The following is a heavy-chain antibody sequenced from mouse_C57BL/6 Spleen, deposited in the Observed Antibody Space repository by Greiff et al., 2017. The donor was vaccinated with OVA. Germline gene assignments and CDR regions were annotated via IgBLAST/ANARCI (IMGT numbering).Heavy chain of an antibody. V-gene: IGHV1-26*01. CDR2: INPNNGGT. CDR1: GYTFTDYY. Sequence: EVQLQQSGPELVKPGASVKISCKASGYTFTDYYMNWVKQSHGKSLEWIGDINPNNGGTSYNQKFKGKATLTVDKSSSTAYMELRSLTSEDSAVYYCARREDYYGTPFFDYWGQGTTLTVSS. D-gene: IGHD1-1*01. CDR3: ARREDYYGTPFFDY. J-gene: IGHJ2*01.